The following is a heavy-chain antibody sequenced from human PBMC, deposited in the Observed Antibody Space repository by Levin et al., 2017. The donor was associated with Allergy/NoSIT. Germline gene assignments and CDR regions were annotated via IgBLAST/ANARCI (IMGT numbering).Heavy chain of an antibody. CDR2: FYYSGTT. J-gene: IGHJ4*02. CDR1: GGSIRSHY. D-gene: IGHD3-10*01. Sequence: TSQTLSLTCTVSGGSIRSHYWGWIRQSPGKELEWIGTFYYSGTTNYNPSLQSRVTISADRSKNQFSLNVASVTPADTAVYYCARGYTLMVPNFDFWGQGTLVTVSS. V-gene: IGHV4-59*11. CDR3: ARGYTLMVPNFDF.